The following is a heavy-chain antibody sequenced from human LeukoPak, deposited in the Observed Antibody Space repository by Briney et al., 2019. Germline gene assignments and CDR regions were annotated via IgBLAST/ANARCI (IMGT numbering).Heavy chain of an antibody. CDR2: IIPIFGTA. V-gene: IGHV1-69*01. D-gene: IGHD2-2*01. J-gene: IGHJ4*02. CDR3: ARPAAYHLPKEMFLCY. Sequence: ASVKVSCKASGGTFISSSISWVRQAPGQGLEWMGGIIPIFGTANYAQKFQGRVTITADESTRTAYMKLSSLRSEDTAVYYCARPAAYHLPKEMFLCYWGQGTLVTVSS. CDR1: GGTFISSS.